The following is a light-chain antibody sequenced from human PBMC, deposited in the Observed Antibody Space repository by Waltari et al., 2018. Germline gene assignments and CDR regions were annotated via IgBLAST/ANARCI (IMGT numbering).Light chain of an antibody. CDR3: QSTDSSDSLFL. CDR2: KDS. CDR1: TLAKKY. J-gene: IGLJ2*01. V-gene: IGLV3-25*03. Sequence: SHDLTQPPSVSVSPGQTARISCSGDTLAKKYVAWYQQRTGQAPVMLIYKDSVRPSEIPERFSASSAGTTATLTITGVQAEDEADYYCQSTDSSDSLFLFGGGTKLTFV.